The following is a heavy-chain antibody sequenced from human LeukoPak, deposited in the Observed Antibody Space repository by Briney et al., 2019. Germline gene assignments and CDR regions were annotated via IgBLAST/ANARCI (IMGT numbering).Heavy chain of an antibody. CDR2: IGGRDGST. CDR1: GFTFSSYG. J-gene: IGHJ4*02. V-gene: IGHV3-23*01. CDR3: AKENYYDSSGYIDY. Sequence: GGSLRLSCAASGFTFSSYGMSWVRQAPGKGLEWVSAIGGRDGSTYYADSVKGRFTISRDNSKNTLYLQMNSLRAEDTAVYYCAKENYYDSSGYIDYWGQGTLVTVSS. D-gene: IGHD3-22*01.